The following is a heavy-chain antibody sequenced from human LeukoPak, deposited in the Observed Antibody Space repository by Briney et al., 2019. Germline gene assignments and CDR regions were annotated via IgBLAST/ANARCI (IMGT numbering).Heavy chain of an antibody. CDR2: IRYDGSNK. CDR1: GFTFSSYG. D-gene: IGHD3-3*01. J-gene: IGHJ5*02. V-gene: IGHV3-30*02. Sequence: GGSLRLSRAPSGFTFSSYGMHWVRQAPGKGLEWVAFIRYDGSNKYYADSVKGRFTISRDNSKNTLYLQMNSLRAEDTAVYYCAKAFRFWSGYSINWFDPWGQGTLVTVSS. CDR3: AKAFRFWSGYSINWFDP.